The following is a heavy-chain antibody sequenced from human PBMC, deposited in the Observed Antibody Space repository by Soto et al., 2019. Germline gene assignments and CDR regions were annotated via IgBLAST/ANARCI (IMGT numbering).Heavy chain of an antibody. CDR3: ARRGTGYEYDYHYYFDL. D-gene: IGHD3-16*01. V-gene: IGHV4-4*02. J-gene: IGHJ4*02. Sequence: QVQLQESGPGLVRPSGTLSLICTVSGGSINSSHWWSWVRQSPERGLEWIGEIYHSGGTTYNPSLQSRGTVSLDKSTNHCSLEVRSVTAADTALYFCARRGTGYEYDYHYYFDLWGQGSLVTVSS. CDR1: GGSINSSHW. CDR2: IYHSGGT.